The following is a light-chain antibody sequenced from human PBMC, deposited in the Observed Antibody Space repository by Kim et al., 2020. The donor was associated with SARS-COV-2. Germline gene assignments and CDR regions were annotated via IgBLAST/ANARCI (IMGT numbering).Light chain of an antibody. CDR1: SSDVGGYNY. CDR3: SSYTSSSTYV. CDR2: DVS. J-gene: IGLJ1*01. V-gene: IGLV2-14*03. Sequence: QSALTQPAPVSGSPGQSITISCTGTSSDVGGYNYVSWYQQHPGKAPKLMIYDVSNRPSGVSNRFSGSKSGNTASLTISGLQAEDEADYYCSSYTSSSTYVCGTGTKVTVL.